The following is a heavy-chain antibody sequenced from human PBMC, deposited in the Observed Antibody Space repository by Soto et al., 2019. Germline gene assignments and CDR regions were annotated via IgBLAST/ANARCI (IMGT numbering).Heavy chain of an antibody. J-gene: IGHJ6*03. Sequence: ASVKVSCKASGYTFTSYDINWVRQATGQGLEWMGWMNPNSGNTGYAQKFQGRVTMTRNTSISTAYMELSSLRSEGTAVYYCARGPGLSYYDFWSGYYTGIGYYYYYMDVWGKGTTVTVSS. CDR3: ARGPGLSYYDFWSGYYTGIGYYYYYMDV. D-gene: IGHD3-3*01. CDR2: MNPNSGNT. CDR1: GYTFTSYD. V-gene: IGHV1-8*01.